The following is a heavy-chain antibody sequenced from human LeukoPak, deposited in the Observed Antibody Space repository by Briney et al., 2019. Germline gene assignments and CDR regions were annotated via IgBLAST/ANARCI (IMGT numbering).Heavy chain of an antibody. J-gene: IGHJ3*02. CDR2: IYYSGST. D-gene: IGHD2-21*02. Sequence: SETLSLTCTVSGGSISSYYWSWIRQPPGEGLEWIGYIYYSGSTNYNPSLKSRVTISVDTSKNQFSLKLSSVTAADTAVYYCARVTSPHAFDIWGQGTMVTVSS. CDR3: ARVTSPHAFDI. CDR1: GGSISSYY. V-gene: IGHV4-59*01.